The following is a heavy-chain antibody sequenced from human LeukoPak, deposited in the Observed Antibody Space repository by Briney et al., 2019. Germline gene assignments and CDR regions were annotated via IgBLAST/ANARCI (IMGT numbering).Heavy chain of an antibody. Sequence: GESLKISCQGSGYSFTSYWIGWVRQMPGKGLEWMGIIYPGDSDTRYSPSFQGQVTISADKSISTAYLQWSSLKASDTAMYYCARHSYDSSGYFPYYYMDVWGKGTTVTVSS. CDR2: IYPGDSDT. J-gene: IGHJ6*03. CDR3: ARHSYDSSGYFPYYYMDV. D-gene: IGHD3-22*01. CDR1: GYSFTSYW. V-gene: IGHV5-51*01.